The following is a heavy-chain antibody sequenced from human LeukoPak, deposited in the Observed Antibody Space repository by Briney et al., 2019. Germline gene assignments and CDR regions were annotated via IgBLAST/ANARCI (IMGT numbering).Heavy chain of an antibody. J-gene: IGHJ6*03. CDR3: ARVGGTDYYYYYHMDV. V-gene: IGHV3-21*06. CDR1: GFTFSSYN. D-gene: IGHD1-26*01. CDR2: INSDSSYI. Sequence: PGGSLRLSCAASGFTFSSYNMNWVRQAPGKGLEWVSSINSDSSYIYYADSVKGRFTISRDNAKNSLYLQMNSLRAEDTAVYYCARVGGTDYYYYYHMDVWGKGTTVSVSS.